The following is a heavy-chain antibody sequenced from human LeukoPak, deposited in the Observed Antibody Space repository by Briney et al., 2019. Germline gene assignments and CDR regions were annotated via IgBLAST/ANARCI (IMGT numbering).Heavy chain of an antibody. CDR3: ARQEGYDFWSGYYMSWFDP. Sequence: SETLSLTCTVSGGSISSSSYYWGWIRQPPGKGLEWIGSIYYSGSTYYNPSLKSRVTISVDTSKNQFSLKLSSVTAADTAVYYCARQEGYDFWSGYYMSWFDPWGQGTLVTVSS. D-gene: IGHD3-3*01. CDR1: GGSISSSSYY. J-gene: IGHJ5*02. CDR2: IYYSGST. V-gene: IGHV4-39*01.